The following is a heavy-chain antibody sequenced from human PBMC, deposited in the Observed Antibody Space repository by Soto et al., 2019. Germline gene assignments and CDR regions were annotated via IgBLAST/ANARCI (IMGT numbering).Heavy chain of an antibody. Sequence: GASVKVSCKASGYTFTSYDINWVRQATGQGLEWMGWMNPNSGNTGYAQKFQGRVTMTRNTPIGTAYMELSSLRSEDTAVYYCARGDNWNYYYYYGMDVWGQGTTVTVSS. CDR2: MNPNSGNT. D-gene: IGHD1-20*01. CDR3: ARGDNWNYYYYYGMDV. CDR1: GYTFTSYD. V-gene: IGHV1-8*01. J-gene: IGHJ6*02.